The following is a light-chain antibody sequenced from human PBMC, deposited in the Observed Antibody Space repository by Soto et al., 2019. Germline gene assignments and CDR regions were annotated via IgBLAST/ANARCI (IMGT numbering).Light chain of an antibody. V-gene: IGLV2-14*01. J-gene: IGLJ2*01. CDR2: EVT. CDR3: SSYTGSSTVI. CDR1: SSDIGAYNF. Sequence: QSVLTQPVSVSGSPGQSITISCTGTSSDIGAYNFVSWYQHHPGKAPKLMIYEVTSRPSGVSDRFSGSRSGNTASLTISGLQAEDEADYYCSSYTGSSTVIFGGGTKVTVL.